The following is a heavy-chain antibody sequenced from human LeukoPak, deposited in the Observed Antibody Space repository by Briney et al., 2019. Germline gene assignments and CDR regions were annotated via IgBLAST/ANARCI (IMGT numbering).Heavy chain of an antibody. CDR1: GFTFSSYA. V-gene: IGHV3-23*01. D-gene: IGHD2-15*01. CDR2: ISGSGAST. CDR3: AKGRAVEVVAAFNY. J-gene: IGHJ4*02. Sequence: QAGGSLRLSCAASGFTFSSYAMSWVRQAPGKGLGWGSAISGSGASTYYADSVKGRFTISRDNSKNTLYLQMNSLRAEDTAVYYCAKGRAVEVVAAFNYWGQGTVVTVSS.